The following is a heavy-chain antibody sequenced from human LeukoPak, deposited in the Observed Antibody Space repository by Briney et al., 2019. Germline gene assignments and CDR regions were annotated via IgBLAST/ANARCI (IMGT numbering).Heavy chain of an antibody. V-gene: IGHV4-59*01. Sequence: SETLSLTCTVSGGSISSYYWSWIRQPPGKGLEWIGYIYYSGSTNYNPSLKSRVTISVDTSKNQFSLKLSSVTAAGTAVYYCARHRWFKDHPTFDYWGQGTLVTVSS. D-gene: IGHD3-10*01. CDR3: ARHRWFKDHPTFDY. CDR2: IYYSGST. CDR1: GGSISSYY. J-gene: IGHJ4*02.